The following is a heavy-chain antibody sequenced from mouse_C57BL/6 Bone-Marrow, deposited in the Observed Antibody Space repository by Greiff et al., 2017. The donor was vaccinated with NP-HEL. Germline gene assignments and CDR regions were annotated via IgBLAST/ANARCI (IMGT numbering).Heavy chain of an antibody. CDR2: INPYNGGT. Sequence: EVQLQQSGPVLVKPGASVKMSCKASGYTFTDYYMNWVKQSHGKSLEWIGGINPYNGGTSYNQKFKGKATLTVDKSSSTAYMELNSLTSEDSAVYYCARAGEIGCYYSNPTTNNWGQGTTLTVSS. J-gene: IGHJ2*01. CDR3: ARAGEIGCYYSNPTTNN. V-gene: IGHV1-19*01. CDR1: GYTFTDYY. D-gene: IGHD2-5*01.